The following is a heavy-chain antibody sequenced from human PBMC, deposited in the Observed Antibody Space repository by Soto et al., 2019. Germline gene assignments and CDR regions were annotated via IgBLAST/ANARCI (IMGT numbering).Heavy chain of an antibody. CDR2: IWYDGSNK. Sequence: QVQLVESGGGVVQPGRSLRLSCAASGFTFSSYGMHWVRQAPGKGLERVAVIWYDGSNKYYADSVKGRFTISRDNSKNMLYLEMNSLRAEDKAVYYCARKGHCSGGSCYQYYYYGMDVWGQGTTVTVSS. V-gene: IGHV3-33*01. CDR3: ARKGHCSGGSCYQYYYYGMDV. CDR1: GFTFSSYG. D-gene: IGHD2-15*01. J-gene: IGHJ6*02.